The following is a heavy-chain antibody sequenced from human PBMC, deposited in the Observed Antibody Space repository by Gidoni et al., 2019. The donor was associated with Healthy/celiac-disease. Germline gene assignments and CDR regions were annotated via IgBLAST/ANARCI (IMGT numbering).Heavy chain of an antibody. CDR3: AREESLEGLLPYYFDY. Sequence: QVQLVESGGGVVQPGRSLRLSCAASGFTFSSYGMHWVRQAPGKGLEWVAVRWYDGSNKYYADSVKGRFTISRDNSKNTLYLQMNSLRAEDTAVYYCAREESLEGLLPYYFDYWGQGTLVTVSS. CDR2: RWYDGSNK. D-gene: IGHD2-15*01. V-gene: IGHV3-33*01. J-gene: IGHJ4*02. CDR1: GFTFSSYG.